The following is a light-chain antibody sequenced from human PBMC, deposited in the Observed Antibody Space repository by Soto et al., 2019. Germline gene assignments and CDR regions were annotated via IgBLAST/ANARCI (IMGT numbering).Light chain of an antibody. CDR3: QQYNNWPPT. Sequence: EIVMTQSPATLSVSPGERVTLSCRASQSVNNKVAWYQQKPGQAPRLLIFGASTRATGIPARFSGSGSVTEFTLTISSLQSEDFAVYYCQQYNNWPPTFGQGTKVDIK. CDR1: QSVNNK. V-gene: IGKV3-15*01. CDR2: GAS. J-gene: IGKJ1*01.